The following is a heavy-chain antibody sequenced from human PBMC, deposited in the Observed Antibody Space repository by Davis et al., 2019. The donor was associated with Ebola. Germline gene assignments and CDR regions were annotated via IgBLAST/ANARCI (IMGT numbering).Heavy chain of an antibody. CDR2: INHSGST. D-gene: IGHD3-3*01. V-gene: IGHV4-34*01. Sequence: PSETLSLTCAVYGGSFSGYYWSWIRQPPGKGLEWIGEINHSGSTNYNPSLKSRVTISVDTSKNQFSLKLSSVTAADTAVYYCARHRATIFRFYYYGMDVWGQGTTVTVSS. CDR1: GGSFSGYY. CDR3: ARHRATIFRFYYYGMDV. J-gene: IGHJ6*02.